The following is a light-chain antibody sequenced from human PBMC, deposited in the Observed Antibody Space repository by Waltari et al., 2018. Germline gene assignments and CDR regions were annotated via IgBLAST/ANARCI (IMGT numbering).Light chain of an antibody. J-gene: IGKJ2*01. CDR2: DAS. CDR3: LQRSNWPYT. Sequence: EIVLTQSPATLSLSPGDRATLSCRASQTVRSFLAWYQQKPSQAPRLLIFDASSRAPGIPAKFRGSGSGTDFTLTVSNLEPEDFAVYYCLQRSNWPYTFGQGTRVEIK. V-gene: IGKV3-11*01. CDR1: QTVRSF.